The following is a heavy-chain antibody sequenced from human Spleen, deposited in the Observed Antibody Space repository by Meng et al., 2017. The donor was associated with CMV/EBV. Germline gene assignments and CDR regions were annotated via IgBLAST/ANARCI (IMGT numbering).Heavy chain of an antibody. CDR3: ARGQKWELLPTDY. CDR2: IGTSTGYI. Sequence: ACGFTFTIYNMTWARQAPGKGLEWGSSIGTSTGYICCADSVKGRFTISRDNAKNSLYLQMNSLRAEDTAVYYGARGQKWELLPTDYWGQGTLVTVSS. J-gene: IGHJ4*02. D-gene: IGHD1-26*01. CDR1: GFTFTIYN. V-gene: IGHV3-21*01.